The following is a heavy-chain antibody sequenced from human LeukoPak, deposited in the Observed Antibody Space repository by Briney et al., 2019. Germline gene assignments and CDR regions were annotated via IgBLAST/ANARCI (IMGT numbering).Heavy chain of an antibody. CDR3: ARVLLTGVFKRFYYMDV. Sequence: GSLRLSCAASGFTVSSNYMSWVRQAPGKGLEWVSIIYSGGSTFYADSVKGRFTISRDNAKNSLYLQMNSLRAEDTAVYYCARVLLTGVFKRFYYMDVWGKGTTVTVS. V-gene: IGHV3-53*01. D-gene: IGHD7-27*01. CDR1: GFTVSSNY. CDR2: IYSGGST. J-gene: IGHJ6*03.